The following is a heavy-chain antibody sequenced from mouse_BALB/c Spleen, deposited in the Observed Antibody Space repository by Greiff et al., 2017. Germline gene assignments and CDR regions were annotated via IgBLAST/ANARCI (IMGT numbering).Heavy chain of an antibody. J-gene: IGHJ2*01. D-gene: IGHD1-2*01. CDR3: TREGTTAT. V-gene: IGHV5-6-4*01. CDR2: ISSGGSYT. Sequence: EVQGVESGGGLVQPGGSLKLSCAASGFTFSSYGMSWVRQTPEKRLEWVATISSGGSYTYYPDSVKGRFTISRDNAKNTLYLQMSSLKSEDTAMYYCTREGTTATWGQGTTLTVSS. CDR1: GFTFSSYG.